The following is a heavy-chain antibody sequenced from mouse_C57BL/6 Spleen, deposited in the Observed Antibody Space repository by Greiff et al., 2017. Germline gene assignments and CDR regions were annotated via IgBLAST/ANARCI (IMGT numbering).Heavy chain of an antibody. D-gene: IGHD2-4*01. CDR1: GYSITSGYY. Sequence: ESGPGLVKPSQSLSLTCSVTGYSITSGYYWNWIRQFPGNKLEWMGYIRYDGSNNYNPSLKNRISITRDTSKNQFFLKLNSVTTEDTATYYCARAQYDYDQAWFAYWGQGTLVTVSA. CDR3: ARAQYDYDQAWFAY. CDR2: IRYDGSN. V-gene: IGHV3-6*01. J-gene: IGHJ3*01.